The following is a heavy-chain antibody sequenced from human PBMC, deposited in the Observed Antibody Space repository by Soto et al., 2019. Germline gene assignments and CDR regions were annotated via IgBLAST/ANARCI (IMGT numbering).Heavy chain of an antibody. J-gene: IGHJ6*02. CDR1: GFTFSSYS. D-gene: IGHD3-22*01. V-gene: IGHV3-21*01. Sequence: GGSLRLSCAASGFTFSSYSMNWVRQAPGKGLEWVSSISSSSSYIYYADSVKGRFTISRDNAKNSLYLQMNSLRAEDTAVYYCARVGPHNSLLLDYYYYYGMDVWGQGTTVTVSS. CDR2: ISSSSSYI. CDR3: ARVGPHNSLLLDYYYYYGMDV.